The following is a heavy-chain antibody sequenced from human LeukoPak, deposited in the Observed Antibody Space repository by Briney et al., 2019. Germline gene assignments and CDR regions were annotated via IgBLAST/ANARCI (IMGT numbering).Heavy chain of an antibody. J-gene: IGHJ6*02. CDR1: GFTFSSYG. CDR3: AKDSRYRIAAAGRNHYYYYYGMDV. Sequence: GGSLRLSCAASGFTFSSYGMHWVRQAPGKGLEWVAVISYDGSNKYYADSVKGRFTISRDNSKNTLYLQMNSLRAEDTAVYYCAKDSRYRIAAAGRNHYYYYYGMDVWGQGTTVTVSS. CDR2: ISYDGSNK. D-gene: IGHD6-13*01. V-gene: IGHV3-30*18.